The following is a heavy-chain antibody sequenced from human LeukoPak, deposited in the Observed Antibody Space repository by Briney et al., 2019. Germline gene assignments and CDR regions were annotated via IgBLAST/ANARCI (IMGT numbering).Heavy chain of an antibody. CDR2: IYYSGST. J-gene: IGHJ4*02. Sequence: PSETLSLTCTVSGGSVSSYYWSWIRQPPGKGLEWIGYIYYSGSTSYNPSLRSRVTISLDTSKNQFSLTLNSVTAADTAVYYCARTYNCDTIGYYFDYWGQGTLVTVSS. V-gene: IGHV4-59*02. D-gene: IGHD3-22*01. CDR3: ARTYNCDTIGYYFDY. CDR1: GGSVSSYY.